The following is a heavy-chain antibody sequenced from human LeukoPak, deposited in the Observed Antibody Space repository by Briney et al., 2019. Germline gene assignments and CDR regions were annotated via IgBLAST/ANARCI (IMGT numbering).Heavy chain of an antibody. Sequence: GGSLRLSCAASGFTFSSYAMHWVRQAPGKGLEYVSAISSNGGSTYYANSVKGRFTISRDNSKNTLYLQMGSLRAEDTAVYYCARDITVGWIFDYWGQGALVTVSS. CDR3: ARDITVGWIFDY. J-gene: IGHJ4*02. D-gene: IGHD1-14*01. CDR2: ISSNGGST. V-gene: IGHV3-64*01. CDR1: GFTFSSYA.